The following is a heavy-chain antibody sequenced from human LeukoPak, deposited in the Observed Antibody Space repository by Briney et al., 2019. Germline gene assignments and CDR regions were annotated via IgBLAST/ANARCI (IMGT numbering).Heavy chain of an antibody. D-gene: IGHD1-26*01. CDR2: IYSSGST. CDR3: ARQRRSPGFAFDI. Sequence: SETLSLTCTVSGGSISGYYWSGIRQPPGKGLEWIGYIYSSGSTNYNPSLKSRVTISVDTSKKQFSLKLRSVTAADTAVYYCARQRRSPGFAFDIWGQGTMVTVSS. V-gene: IGHV4-4*09. J-gene: IGHJ3*02. CDR1: GGSISGYY.